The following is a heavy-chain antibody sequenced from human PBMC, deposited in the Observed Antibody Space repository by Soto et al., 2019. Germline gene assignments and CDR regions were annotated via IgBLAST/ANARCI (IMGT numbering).Heavy chain of an antibody. J-gene: IGHJ4*02. CDR3: ARDPQTTVLSYFDY. D-gene: IGHD4-17*01. CDR2: IWYDGSNK. V-gene: IGHV3-33*01. Sequence: GGSLRLSCAASGFTFSSYGMHWVRQAPGKGLEWVAVIWYDGSNKYYADSVKGRFTISRDNSKNTLYLQMNSLRAEDTAVYYCARDPQTTVLSYFDYWGQGTLVTVSS. CDR1: GFTFSSYG.